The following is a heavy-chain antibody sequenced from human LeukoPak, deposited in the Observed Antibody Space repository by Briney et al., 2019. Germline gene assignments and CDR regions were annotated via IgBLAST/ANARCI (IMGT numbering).Heavy chain of an antibody. J-gene: IGHJ6*02. CDR3: ARADVNYYGSGSYYNLGMDV. Sequence: GGSLRLSCAASGFTFSSYAMSWVRQAPGKGLEWVSSISSSSSYIYYADSVKGRFTISRDNAKNSLYLQMNSLRAEDTAVYYCARADVNYYGSGSYYNLGMDVWGQGTTVTVSS. D-gene: IGHD3-10*01. CDR2: ISSSSSYI. V-gene: IGHV3-21*01. CDR1: GFTFSSYA.